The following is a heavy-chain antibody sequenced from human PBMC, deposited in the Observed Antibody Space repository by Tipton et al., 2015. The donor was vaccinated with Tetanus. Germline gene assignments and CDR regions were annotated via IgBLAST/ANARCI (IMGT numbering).Heavy chain of an antibody. J-gene: IGHJ6*02. CDR1: GDSINSGPYY. CDR2: IYYSGTA. Sequence: TLSLTCTVSGDSINSGPYYWSWIRQLPGKGLEWIGYIYYSGTAYYNPSLKSQVTMSVDTSKNQFSLRLSSVTAADTAVYYCARGVGYSFGQSTYGMDVWGQGTTVTVSS. CDR3: ARGVGYSFGQSTYGMDV. V-gene: IGHV4-31*01. D-gene: IGHD5-18*01.